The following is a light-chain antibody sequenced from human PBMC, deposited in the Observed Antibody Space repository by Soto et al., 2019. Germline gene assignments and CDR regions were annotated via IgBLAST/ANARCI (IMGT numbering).Light chain of an antibody. V-gene: IGKV3-11*01. CDR2: DTS. Sequence: EIVVTQSPATLSLSPGDRATLSCRASRSVSIYLAWYQHKPGQAPRLLIYDTSHRAAGIPARFSGSGSGTDFTLTISSLEPEDFAIYYCQQRSSWMWAFGQGTRVEVK. CDR1: RSVSIY. CDR3: QQRSSWMWA. J-gene: IGKJ1*01.